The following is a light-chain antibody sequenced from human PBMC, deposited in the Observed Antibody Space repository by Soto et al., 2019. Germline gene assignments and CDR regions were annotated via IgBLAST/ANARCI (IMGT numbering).Light chain of an antibody. J-gene: IGKJ1*01. Sequence: DLQMTQSPSSLSASVGDRVTITCRASQGIRIDLGWFQQRPGKAPKRLIYGASSLQSGVPSRFSGSGYGTEFTLTISNLQPEDFATYYCLQHNNFPRTFGQGTKVEIK. CDR2: GAS. CDR3: LQHNNFPRT. CDR1: QGIRID. V-gene: IGKV1-17*02.